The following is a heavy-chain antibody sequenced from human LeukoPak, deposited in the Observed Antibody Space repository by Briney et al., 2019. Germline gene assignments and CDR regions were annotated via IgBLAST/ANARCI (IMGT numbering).Heavy chain of an antibody. V-gene: IGHV1-2*02. J-gene: IGHJ6*03. Sequence: ASMKVSCKASGYTFIGNYMHWVRQAPGQGLEWMGWINPNSGGTNYAQKFQGRVTMTRDTSISTAYMELSRLKSDDTAVYYCARAAHYYYYLDVWGKGTTVTVS. CDR3: ARAAHYYYYLDV. CDR2: INPNSGGT. CDR1: GYTFIGNY.